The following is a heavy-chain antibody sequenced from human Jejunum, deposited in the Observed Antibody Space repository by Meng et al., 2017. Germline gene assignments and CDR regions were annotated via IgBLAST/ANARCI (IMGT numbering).Heavy chain of an antibody. V-gene: IGHV3-7*01. D-gene: IGHD5/OR15-5a*01. CDR2: IKQDGSDK. J-gene: IGHJ3*02. CDR1: GFTFSSYW. CDR3: ATSADASSVYRAFDI. Sequence: GESLKISCAASGFTFSSYWMSWVRQAPGKGLEWVANIKQDGSDKYYVDSVKGRFTISRDNAKNSLYLQMNSLRAKDTAVYYCATSADASSVYRAFDIWGQGTMVTVSS.